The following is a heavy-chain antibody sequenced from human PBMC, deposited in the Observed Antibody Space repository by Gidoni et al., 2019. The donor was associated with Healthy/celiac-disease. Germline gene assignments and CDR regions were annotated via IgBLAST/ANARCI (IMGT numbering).Heavy chain of an antibody. CDR1: GYTFTSYA. CDR2: INAGNGNT. D-gene: IGHD1-20*01. V-gene: IGHV1-3*01. J-gene: IGHJ3*02. Sequence: QVQLVQSGAEVKKPGASVKVSCKASGYTFTSYAMPWVRQAPGQRLEWIGWINAGNGNTKYSQKFQGRVNITRDTSSSTAYMELSSLRSEDTAVYYCARDSTYNYAFDIWGQGTMVTVSS. CDR3: ARDSTYNYAFDI.